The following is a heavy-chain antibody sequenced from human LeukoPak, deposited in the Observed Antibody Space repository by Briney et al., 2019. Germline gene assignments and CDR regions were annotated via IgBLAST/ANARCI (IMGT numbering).Heavy chain of an antibody. J-gene: IGHJ4*02. CDR3: AKDPYHIDSSGYYYHGYFDY. Sequence: PGGSLRLSCAASGFTFSSYEMNWVRQTPGKGLEWVSYISSSGTIIYYADSVKGRFTISRDNSKNTLYLQMNSLRADDTAVYYCAKDPYHIDSSGYYYHGYFDYWGQGTLVTVSS. CDR2: ISSSGTII. V-gene: IGHV3-48*03. D-gene: IGHD3-22*01. CDR1: GFTFSSYE.